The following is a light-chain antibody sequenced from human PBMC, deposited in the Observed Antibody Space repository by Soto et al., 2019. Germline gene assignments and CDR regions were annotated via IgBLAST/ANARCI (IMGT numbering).Light chain of an antibody. CDR2: GAS. V-gene: IGKV3-20*01. Sequence: EVVLTQSPVSLSLSPGERATFSCRASQGVGSNLFAWYQKKPGQAPRLLIYGASTRATGIPDRFSGSGSGTDFTLTISRLEPEDFAVYYCQQFDSSVTFGQGTKVEI. CDR1: QGVGSNL. J-gene: IGKJ1*01. CDR3: QQFDSSVT.